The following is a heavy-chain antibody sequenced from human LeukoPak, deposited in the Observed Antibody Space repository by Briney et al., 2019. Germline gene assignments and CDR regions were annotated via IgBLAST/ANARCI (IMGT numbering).Heavy chain of an antibody. CDR1: GFTFSSYE. J-gene: IGHJ4*02. CDR3: AKGDYDSSGYYPH. V-gene: IGHV3-30*02. D-gene: IGHD3-22*01. Sequence: GGSLRLSCAASGFTFSSYEMNWVRQAPGKGLEWVAFIRYDGSNKYYADSVKGRFTISRDNSKNTLYLQMNSLRAEDTAVYYCAKGDYDSSGYYPHWGQGTLVTVSS. CDR2: IRYDGSNK.